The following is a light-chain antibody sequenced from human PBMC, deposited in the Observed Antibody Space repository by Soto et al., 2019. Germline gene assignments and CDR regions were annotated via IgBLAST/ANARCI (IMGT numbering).Light chain of an antibody. J-gene: IGLJ1*01. CDR1: SSDVGLYNY. Sequence: QSALTQPASVSGSPGQSITISCTGTSSDVGLYNYVSWYQQHPGQAPRLMIYEVTNRPSGVSNRFSGSKSGNTASLTISGLQTEDEADYYCSSKSSSSPPYVFGTGTKVTV. V-gene: IGLV2-14*01. CDR2: EVT. CDR3: SSKSSSSPPYV.